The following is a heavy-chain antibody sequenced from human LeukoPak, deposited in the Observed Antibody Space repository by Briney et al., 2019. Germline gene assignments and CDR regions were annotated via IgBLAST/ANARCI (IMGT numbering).Heavy chain of an antibody. CDR3: AGVPFLLNTSGWNQATYFDY. Sequence: PSETLSLTCTVSGGSISSSTYYWGWIRQPPGKGLEWIAWIYYSGHTYYNPSLKSRVTVSVDTSKNQFSLKLNSVTAADTAVYYCAGVPFLLNTSGWNQATYFDYWGQGTLVTVSS. CDR1: GGSISSSTYY. J-gene: IGHJ4*02. V-gene: IGHV4-39*01. D-gene: IGHD6-19*01. CDR2: IYYSGHT.